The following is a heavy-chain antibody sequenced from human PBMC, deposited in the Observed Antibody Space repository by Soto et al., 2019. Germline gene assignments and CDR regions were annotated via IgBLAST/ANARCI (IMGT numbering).Heavy chain of an antibody. CDR2: INHSGST. J-gene: IGHJ4*02. D-gene: IGHD3-22*01. CDR1: GGSFSGYY. CDR3: ARSSDSSGYYSEY. V-gene: IGHV4-34*01. Sequence: PSETLSLTCAVYGGSFSGYYWSWIRQPPGKGLEWIGEINHSGSTNYNPSLKSRVTISVDTSKNQFSLKLSSVTAADTAVYYCARSSDSSGYYSEYWGQGALVTVSS.